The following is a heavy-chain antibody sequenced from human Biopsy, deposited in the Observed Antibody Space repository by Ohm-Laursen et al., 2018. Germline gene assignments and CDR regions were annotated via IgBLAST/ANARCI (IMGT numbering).Heavy chain of an antibody. V-gene: IGHV1-69*11. D-gene: IGHD2-2*01. J-gene: IGHJ4*02. CDR1: TGTFNSYG. Sequence: SSVKVSCKVPTGTFNSYGIIWVRQAPGQGLKWMGRIIPILRTTAYAQTFLGRVTITADSPTSTVDMELTSLTSDDTAVYFCAREAIGYQLPCDDWGQGTLVTVSS. CDR3: AREAIGYQLPCDD. CDR2: IIPILRTT.